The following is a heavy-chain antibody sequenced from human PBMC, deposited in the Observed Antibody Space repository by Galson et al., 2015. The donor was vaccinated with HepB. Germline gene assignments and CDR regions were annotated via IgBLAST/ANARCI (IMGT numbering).Heavy chain of an antibody. CDR2: ISWNSGSI. D-gene: IGHD3-3*01. CDR1: GFTFDDYA. CDR3: AKDRGSDFWSGYMDV. V-gene: IGHV3-9*01. Sequence: SLRLSCAASGFTFDDYAMHWVRQAPGKGLEWVSGISWNSGSIGYADSVKGRFTISRDNAKNSLYLQMNSLRAEDTALYYCAKDRGSDFWSGYMDVWGKGTTVTVSS. J-gene: IGHJ6*03.